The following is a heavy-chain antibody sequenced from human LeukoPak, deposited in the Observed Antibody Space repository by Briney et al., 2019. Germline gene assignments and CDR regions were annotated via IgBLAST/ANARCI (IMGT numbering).Heavy chain of an antibody. V-gene: IGHV1-46*01. D-gene: IGHD3-10*01. CDR3: ARAVARGVKGNWFDP. J-gene: IGHJ5*02. Sequence: GASVKVSCKASGYTFTTYWLHWLRQAPGQGLEWMGIINPSGGSTSYAQKFQGRVTMTRDTSTSTVYMELSSLRSEDTAVYYCARAVARGVKGNWFDPWGQGTLVTVSS. CDR1: GYTFTTYW. CDR2: INPSGGST.